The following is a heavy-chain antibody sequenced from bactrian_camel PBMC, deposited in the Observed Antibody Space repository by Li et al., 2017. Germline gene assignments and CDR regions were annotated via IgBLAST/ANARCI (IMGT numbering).Heavy chain of an antibody. D-gene: IGHD4*01. CDR3: AAGPWATCFTWVAYNS. Sequence: HVQLVESGGSSVEAGGSLRLSCTASRDISSNYCMGWFRQAPGQEREEVATFDSDGSRRYAEPVKGRFTVSEDNAKNTLYLQMNSLKPEDTAMYYCAAGPWATCFTWVAYNSWGQGTQVTVS. V-gene: IGHV3S53*01. CDR2: FDSDGSR. CDR1: RDISSNYC. J-gene: IGHJ4*01.